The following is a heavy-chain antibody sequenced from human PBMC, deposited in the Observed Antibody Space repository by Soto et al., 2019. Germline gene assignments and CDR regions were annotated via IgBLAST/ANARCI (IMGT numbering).Heavy chain of an antibody. CDR3: ARVAGSYQLPDC. V-gene: IGHV1-18*01. J-gene: IGHJ4*02. D-gene: IGHD1-26*01. CDR2: ISAYNGNT. Sequence: ASVKVSCKASGYTFTSYGISWVRQAPGQGLEWMGWISAYNGNTNSAQKLQGRVTMTTDTSTSTAYVELRSLRSDDTAVYYCARVAGSYQLPDCWGQGTLVTVSS. CDR1: GYTFTSYG.